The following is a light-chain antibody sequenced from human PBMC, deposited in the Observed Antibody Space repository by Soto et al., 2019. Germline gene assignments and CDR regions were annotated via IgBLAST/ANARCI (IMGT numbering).Light chain of an antibody. Sequence: QSVLTQPPSASGSPGQSVTLSCTGTSSDVGGYNYVSWYQQHPGKAPKLMIYEVLKRPSGVPDRFSGSKSGNTASLTVSGLQAEDEADYYCSSYAGSNNFDVFGTGTKVTVL. CDR3: SSYAGSNNFDV. J-gene: IGLJ1*01. CDR2: EVL. CDR1: SSDVGGYNY. V-gene: IGLV2-8*01.